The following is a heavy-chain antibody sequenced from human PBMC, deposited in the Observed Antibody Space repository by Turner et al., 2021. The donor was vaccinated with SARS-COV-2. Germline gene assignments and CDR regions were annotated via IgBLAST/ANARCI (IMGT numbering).Heavy chain of an antibody. CDR2: IWYDGSNK. Sequence: QVQLVESGGGVVQPGRALRLSCAASGFPFSSYGMHWVRQAPGKGLEWVAVIWYDGSNKYYADSVKGRFTISRDNSKNTLYLQMNSLRAEDTAVYYCAREGTAMVQNFDYWGQGTLVTVSS. D-gene: IGHD5-18*01. CDR3: AREGTAMVQNFDY. V-gene: IGHV3-33*01. J-gene: IGHJ4*02. CDR1: GFPFSSYG.